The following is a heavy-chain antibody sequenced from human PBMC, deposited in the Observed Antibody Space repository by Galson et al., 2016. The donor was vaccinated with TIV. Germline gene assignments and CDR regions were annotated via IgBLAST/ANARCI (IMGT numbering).Heavy chain of an antibody. CDR3: ARDSYCPHDVCYDPPV. J-gene: IGHJ4*02. CDR1: GDSVSSNH. D-gene: IGHD2-8*01. Sequence: CAISGDSVSSNHMSWVRQAPGKGLEWVSVISAGDITYYTDSVKGRFTISRDNSKNTLYLQMNSLRAEDTAVYYCARDSYCPHDVCYDPPVWGQGTLVTVSS. CDR2: ISAGDIT. V-gene: IGHV3-66*01.